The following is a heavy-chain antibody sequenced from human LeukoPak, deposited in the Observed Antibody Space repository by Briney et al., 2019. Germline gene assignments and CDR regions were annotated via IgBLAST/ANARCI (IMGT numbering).Heavy chain of an antibody. CDR2: ITSSGGTI. J-gene: IGHJ4*02. CDR3: AKLREWELPDLFDY. D-gene: IGHD1-26*01. Sequence: GGSLRLSCAASGFTVSSNHMSWVRQAPGKGLEWVSYITSSGGTIYYADSVKGRFTISRDNSKNTLYLQMNSLRAEDTAVYYCAKLREWELPDLFDYWGQGTLVTVSS. CDR1: GFTVSSNH. V-gene: IGHV3-23*01.